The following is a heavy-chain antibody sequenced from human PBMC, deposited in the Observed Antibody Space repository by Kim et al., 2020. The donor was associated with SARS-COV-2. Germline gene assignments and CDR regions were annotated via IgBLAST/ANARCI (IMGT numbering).Heavy chain of an antibody. J-gene: IGHJ2*01. D-gene: IGHD3-10*01. CDR2: INHSGST. CDR3: ARGGSLLWFGDQGPGYWYFDL. V-gene: IGHV4-34*01. Sequence: SETLSLTCAVYGGSFSGYYWSWIRQPPGKGLEWIGEINHSGSTNYNPSLKSRVTISVDTSKNQFSLKLSSVTAADTAVYYCARGGSLLWFGDQGPGYWYFDLWGRGTLVTVSS. CDR1: GGSFSGYY.